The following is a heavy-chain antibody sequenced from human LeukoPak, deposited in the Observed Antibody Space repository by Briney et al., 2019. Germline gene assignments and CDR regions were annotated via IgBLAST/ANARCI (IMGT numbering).Heavy chain of an antibody. J-gene: IGHJ5*02. CDR3: ARAAPRNYAGGSWFFDWFDP. V-gene: IGHV1-2*02. Sequence: ASVKVSCKASRYTFTGYYMHWVRQAPGQGLEWMGWINPNSGGTNYAQKFQGRVIMARDTSTSTAYMELNSLTSDDTAMYYCARAAPRNYAGGSWFFDWFDPWGQGTLVTVSS. D-gene: IGHD2-15*01. CDR2: INPNSGGT. CDR1: RYTFTGYY.